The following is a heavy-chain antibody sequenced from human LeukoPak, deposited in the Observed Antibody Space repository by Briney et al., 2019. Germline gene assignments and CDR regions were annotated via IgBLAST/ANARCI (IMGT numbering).Heavy chain of an antibody. Sequence: GESLKISCTASGYSFSKYWIGWVRRTPGKGLEWMGLIYFDESLIRYSPSFEGQVTISADNSINTAYLQWNSLKASDTAMYYCGRYGLSGNGYTSYFYYGMDFWGQGTAVTVSS. V-gene: IGHV5-51*01. J-gene: IGHJ6*02. CDR1: GYSFSKYW. D-gene: IGHD5-12*01. CDR3: GRYGLSGNGYTSYFYYGMDF. CDR2: IYFDESLI.